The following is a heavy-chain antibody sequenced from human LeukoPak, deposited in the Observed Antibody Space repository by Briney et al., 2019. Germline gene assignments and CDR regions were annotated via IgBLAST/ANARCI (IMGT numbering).Heavy chain of an antibody. J-gene: IGHJ4*02. V-gene: IGHV4-30-2*01. D-gene: IGHD1-7*01. CDR1: GGSISSGGYY. Sequence: SETLSLTCTVSGGSISSGGYYWSWIRQPPGKGLEWIGYIYHSGSTYYNPSLKSRVTISVDRSKNQFSLKLSSVTAADTAVYYCARDSGITGTMGDYWGQGILVTVSS. CDR3: ARDSGITGTMGDY. CDR2: IYHSGST.